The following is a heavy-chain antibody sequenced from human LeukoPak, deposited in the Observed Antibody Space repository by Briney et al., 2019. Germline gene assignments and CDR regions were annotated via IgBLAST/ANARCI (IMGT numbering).Heavy chain of an antibody. CDR2: INHSGST. D-gene: IGHD3-10*01. CDR3: AKVKGFGVYYFDY. J-gene: IGHJ4*02. V-gene: IGHV4-34*01. CDR1: GGSFSGYY. Sequence: SETLSLTCAVYGGSFSGYYWSWIRQPPGKGLEWIGEINHSGSTNYNPSLKSRVTISVDTSKNQFSLKLSSVTAADTAVYYCAKVKGFGVYYFDYWGQGTLVTASS.